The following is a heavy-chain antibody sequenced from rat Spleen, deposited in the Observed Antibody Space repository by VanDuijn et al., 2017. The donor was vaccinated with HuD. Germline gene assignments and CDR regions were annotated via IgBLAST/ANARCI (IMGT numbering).Heavy chain of an antibody. CDR1: GFTFSNYG. J-gene: IGHJ4*01. CDR3: AIIPTHVMDA. CDR2: ISPSGGST. Sequence: EVQLVESGGGLVQPGRSLKLSCAASGFTFSNYGMHWIRQAPTKGLECVASISPSGGSTYYRDSVKGRFTISRDNAKSTLYLQMDSLRSEDTATYYCAIIPTHVMDAWGQGASVTVSS. V-gene: IGHV5-19*01. D-gene: IGHD2-1*01.